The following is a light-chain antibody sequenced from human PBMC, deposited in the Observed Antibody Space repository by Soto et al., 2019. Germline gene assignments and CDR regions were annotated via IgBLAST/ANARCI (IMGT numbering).Light chain of an antibody. V-gene: IGKV1-39*01. CDR2: AAS. Sequence: IQLTQSPSSLSASVGDRVTITCRASQGIRSALGWYQQKPGKVPKLLIYAASSLQSGVPSRFSGSGSGTDFTLTISSLQPEDFATYYCQQSYSTPQTFGQGTKVDI. CDR3: QQSYSTPQT. J-gene: IGKJ1*01. CDR1: QGIRSA.